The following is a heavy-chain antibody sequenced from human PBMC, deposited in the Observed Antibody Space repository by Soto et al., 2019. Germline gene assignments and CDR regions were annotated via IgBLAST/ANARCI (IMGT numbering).Heavy chain of an antibody. CDR1: GCTFSSFS. CDR3: ARVGYSYGSDY. J-gene: IGHJ4*02. Sequence: SVNVSCKSSGCTFSSFSISWVRQAPGQGLECMGWIIPMFGTANYAQKFQGRVTITADESTSTAYMELSSLRSEDTAVYYCARVGYSYGSDYWGQGTLVTVSS. D-gene: IGHD5-18*01. CDR2: IIPMFGTA. V-gene: IGHV1-69*13.